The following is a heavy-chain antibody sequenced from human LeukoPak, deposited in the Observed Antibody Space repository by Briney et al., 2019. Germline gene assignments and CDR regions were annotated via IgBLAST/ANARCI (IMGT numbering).Heavy chain of an antibody. CDR3: ARPPSRGYSSSFEY. CDR1: GFNFTSYW. J-gene: IGHJ4*02. D-gene: IGHD2-2*03. Sequence: KHGGPLKISCKGSGFNFTSYWIAWVRPMPGKGLEWMGISHPINSDTKYSPSFQGQVTITADKSSSTAYLQWNSLKASDTAMYYCARPPSRGYSSSFEYWGRGTLVTVSS. V-gene: IGHV5-51*01. CDR2: SHPINSDT.